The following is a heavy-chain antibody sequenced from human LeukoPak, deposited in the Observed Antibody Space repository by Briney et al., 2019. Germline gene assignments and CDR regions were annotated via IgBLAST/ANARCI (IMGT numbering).Heavy chain of an antibody. J-gene: IGHJ4*02. CDR3: VRHYRLNTGFDY. CDR2: IFNSGST. Sequence: SETLSLTCIVSGGSISSRSYYWGWIRQPPGKGLEWIGSIFNSGSTYYNSSLQSRVAISVDTSKNQFSLRLSSVTAADTAVYYCVRHYRLNTGFDYWGQGTLVTVSS. CDR1: GGSISSRSYY. V-gene: IGHV4-39*01. D-gene: IGHD1-1*01.